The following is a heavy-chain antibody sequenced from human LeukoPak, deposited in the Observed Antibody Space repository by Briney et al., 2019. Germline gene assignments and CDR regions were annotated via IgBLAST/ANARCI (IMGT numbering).Heavy chain of an antibody. D-gene: IGHD1-20*01. Sequence: SETLSLTCTVSGGSISSSSYYWGWIRQPPGKGLEWIGNIYYSGSTYYNPSLKSRVSIYVDTSKNQFSLKLSSVTAADTAVYYCARDTYNWNYDYWGQGTLVTVSS. CDR3: ARDTYNWNYDY. CDR1: GGSISSSSYY. J-gene: IGHJ4*02. V-gene: IGHV4-39*02. CDR2: IYYSGST.